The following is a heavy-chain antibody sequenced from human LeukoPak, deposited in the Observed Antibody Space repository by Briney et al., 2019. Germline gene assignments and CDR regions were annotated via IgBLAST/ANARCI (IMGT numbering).Heavy chain of an antibody. J-gene: IGHJ4*02. Sequence: GGSLRLSCAASGFTFSGYDMHWVRQAPGKGLEWVAFIRYDGSNKYYTDSVKGRFTISRDNSKNTLYLQMNSLRPEDTAVYYCARLAGIAVAGIDYWGQGTLVTVSS. CDR1: GFTFSGYD. D-gene: IGHD6-19*01. CDR2: IRYDGSNK. CDR3: ARLAGIAVAGIDY. V-gene: IGHV3-30*02.